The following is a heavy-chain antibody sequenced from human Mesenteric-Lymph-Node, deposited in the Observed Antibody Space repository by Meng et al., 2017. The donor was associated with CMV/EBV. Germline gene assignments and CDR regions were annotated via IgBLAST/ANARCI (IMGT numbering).Heavy chain of an antibody. Sequence: GGSLRLSCAASGFTFDDYGMTWVRQAPGKGLEWVAVIWYDGSNKYYADSVKGRFTISRDNSKNTLYLQMNSLRAEDTAVYYCAKDLGEQLVDTDYYYYGMDVWGQGTTVTVSS. CDR3: AKDLGEQLVDTDYYYYGMDV. D-gene: IGHD5-18*01. CDR2: IWYDGSNK. CDR1: GFTFDDYG. V-gene: IGHV3-33*06. J-gene: IGHJ6*02.